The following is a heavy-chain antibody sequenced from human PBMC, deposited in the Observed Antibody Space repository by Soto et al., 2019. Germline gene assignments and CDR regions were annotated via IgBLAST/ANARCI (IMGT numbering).Heavy chain of an antibody. CDR1: GFTFSSYA. J-gene: IGHJ4*02. Sequence: PGGSLRLSCAASGFTFSSYAMHWVRQAPGKGLEWVAVISYDGSNKYYADSVKGRFTISRDNSKNTLYLQMNSLRAEDTAVYYCASHYYDSSGLEYFDYWGQGTLVTVSS. V-gene: IGHV3-30-3*01. CDR3: ASHYYDSSGLEYFDY. CDR2: ISYDGSNK. D-gene: IGHD3-22*01.